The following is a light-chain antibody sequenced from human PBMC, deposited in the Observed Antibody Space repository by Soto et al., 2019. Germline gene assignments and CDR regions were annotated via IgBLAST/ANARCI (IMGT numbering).Light chain of an antibody. CDR3: QQYTSYPYT. CDR2: DAS. V-gene: IGKV1-5*01. CDR1: QDIGAS. J-gene: IGKJ2*01. Sequence: DIQMTQSPFTLSASVGDRVTITCRASQDIGASLAWYQQQPGKGPNLLIFDASSLETGVSTRFSGSGSGTEFTVTISSLQPDDFASYYCQQYTSYPYTFGQGTKLMI.